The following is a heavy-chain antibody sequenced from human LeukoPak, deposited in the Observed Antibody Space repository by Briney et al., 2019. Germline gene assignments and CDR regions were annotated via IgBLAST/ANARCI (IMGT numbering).Heavy chain of an antibody. D-gene: IGHD3-16*01. Sequence: GGSLRLSCAASGFTMRNHWMSWVRQAPGKGLEWVASKNHNGNVNYYVDSVKGRFTISRDNAKNSLYLQMSNLRAEDTAVYFCARGGGLDVWGQGATVTVSS. J-gene: IGHJ6*02. CDR2: KNHNGNVN. V-gene: IGHV3-7*03. CDR3: ARGGGLDV. CDR1: GFTMRNHW.